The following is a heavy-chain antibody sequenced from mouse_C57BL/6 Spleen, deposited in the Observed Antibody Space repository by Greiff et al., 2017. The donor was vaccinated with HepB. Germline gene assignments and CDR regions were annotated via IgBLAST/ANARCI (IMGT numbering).Heavy chain of an antibody. CDR1: GYTFTSYG. D-gene: IGHD2-3*01. CDR2: IYPRSGNT. J-gene: IGHJ3*01. Sequence: QVQLQQSGAELARPGASVKLSCKASGYTFTSYGISWVKQRTGQGLEWIGVIYPRSGNTYYNEKFKGKATLTADKSSSTAYMELSSLTSEDSAVYFCARYDGYYAWFAYWGQGTLVTVSA. V-gene: IGHV1-81*01. CDR3: ARYDGYYAWFAY.